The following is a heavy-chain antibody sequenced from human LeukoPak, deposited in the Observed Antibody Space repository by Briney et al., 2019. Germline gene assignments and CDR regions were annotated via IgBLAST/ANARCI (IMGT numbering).Heavy chain of an antibody. CDR3: ARETWGVRGVITNWSDP. J-gene: IGHJ5*02. V-gene: IGHV4-61*01. CDR1: GGSISSSSYY. D-gene: IGHD3-10*01. Sequence: TSETLSITCTVSGGSISSSSYYWGWIRQPPGKGLEWIGYIYYSGSTNYNPSLKSRVTISVDTSKNQFSLKLSSVTAADTAVYYCARETWGVRGVITNWSDPWGQGTLVTVSS. CDR2: IYYSGST.